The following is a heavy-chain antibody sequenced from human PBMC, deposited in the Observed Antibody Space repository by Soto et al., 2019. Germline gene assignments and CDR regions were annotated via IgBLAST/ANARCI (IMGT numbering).Heavy chain of an antibody. CDR2: ISAYNGNT. J-gene: IGHJ4*02. Sequence: QVQLVQSGAEVKKPGASVKVSCKASGYTFTSYGISWVRQAPGQGLEWMGWISAYNGNTNYAQKLQGRVTMTTDTSTSTADMELRSLRSDDTAVYYCARIGAITIFGVTAGYYFDYWGQGTLVTVSS. CDR1: GYTFTSYG. D-gene: IGHD3-3*01. CDR3: ARIGAITIFGVTAGYYFDY. V-gene: IGHV1-18*04.